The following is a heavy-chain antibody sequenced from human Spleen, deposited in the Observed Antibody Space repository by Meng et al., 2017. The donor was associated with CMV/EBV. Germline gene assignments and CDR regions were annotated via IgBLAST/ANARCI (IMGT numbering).Heavy chain of an antibody. CDR1: GGSISGYY. V-gene: IGHV4-4*07. CDR3: ARGLSGWGYCSSTSCLNWFDP. Sequence: GRRQGSGPGLVKPSETLSLTCTVSGGSISGYYWSWIRQPAGKGLEWIGRIYSTGSTNYNPSLKSRVTISVDTSKNQFSLKLSSVTAADTAVYYCARGLSGWGYCSSTSCLNWFDPWGQGTLVTVSS. CDR2: IYSTGST. D-gene: IGHD2-2*01. J-gene: IGHJ5*02.